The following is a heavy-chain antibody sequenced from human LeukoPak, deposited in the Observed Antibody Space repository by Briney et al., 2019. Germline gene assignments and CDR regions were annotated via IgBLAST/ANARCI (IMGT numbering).Heavy chain of an antibody. D-gene: IGHD3-3*01. CDR1: GYPFTTYY. V-gene: IGHV1-46*01. CDR3: ARGDVLRFLEWFHPYYYYYMDV. CDR2: INPSGSST. J-gene: IGHJ6*03. Sequence: APGKVSCKASGYPFTTYYMLWVPQAPGQGLEWRGIINPSGSSTSYAQKSQGRVTMTRDMPTSTVYMELSSLRSEDTAVYYCARGDVLRFLEWFHPYYYYYMDVWGKGTTVTVSS.